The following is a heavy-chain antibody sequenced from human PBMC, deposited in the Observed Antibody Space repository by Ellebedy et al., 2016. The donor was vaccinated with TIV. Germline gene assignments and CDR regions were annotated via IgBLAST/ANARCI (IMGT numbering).Heavy chain of an antibody. V-gene: IGHV3-7*04. Sequence: PGGSLRLSCTDSGFTVSSYWMQWVRQAPGKGLEWVANIKQDGSEENYLDSVKGRFTISRDNAKKSLYLQMNSLRSEDTAVYYCARGSGWIIDYWGQGTLVTVSS. D-gene: IGHD6-19*01. CDR2: IKQDGSEE. CDR3: ARGSGWIIDY. CDR1: GFTVSSYW. J-gene: IGHJ4*02.